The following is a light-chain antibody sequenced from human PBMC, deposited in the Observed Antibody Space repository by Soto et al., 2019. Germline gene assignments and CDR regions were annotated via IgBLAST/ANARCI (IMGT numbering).Light chain of an antibody. J-gene: IGKJ3*01. CDR2: AAS. CDR3: QQYGGSPFT. CDR1: QSVSVNS. V-gene: IGKV3-20*01. Sequence: VLTQSPGTLSLSPGERATPSCRASQSVSVNSLAWYQQKGGQAPRLLIYAASTRATGVPDKFSGTGSGTDFALTISRLETDDSAVYYCQQYGGSPFTFGPGTKVDIK.